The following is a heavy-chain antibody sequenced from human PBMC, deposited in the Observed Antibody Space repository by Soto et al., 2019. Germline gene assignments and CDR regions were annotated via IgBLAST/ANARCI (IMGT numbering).Heavy chain of an antibody. CDR1: GYTFTSYD. J-gene: IGHJ5*02. CDR3: ARGRYYYDSRWFDP. D-gene: IGHD3-22*01. Sequence: QVQLVQSGAEVKKPGASVKVSCKASGYTFTSYDINWVRQATGQGLEWMGWMNPNSGNTGYAQKFQGRVTMTRNTSISTAYMEMSSLRSEDTAVYYCARGRYYYDSRWFDPWGQGTLVTVSS. V-gene: IGHV1-8*01. CDR2: MNPNSGNT.